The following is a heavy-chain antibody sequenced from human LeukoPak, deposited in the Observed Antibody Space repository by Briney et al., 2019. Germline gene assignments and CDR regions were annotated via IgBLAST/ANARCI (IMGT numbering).Heavy chain of an antibody. V-gene: IGHV1-2*02. Sequence: GASVKVSCKASGYTFTGYYMHWVRQAPGQGLEWMGWINPNSGGTNYALKFQGRVTMTRDTSISTAYMELSRLRSDDTAVYYCASGSNYRDWFDPWGQGTLVTVSS. CDR2: INPNSGGT. CDR3: ASGSNYRDWFDP. J-gene: IGHJ5*02. CDR1: GYTFTGYY. D-gene: IGHD4-11*01.